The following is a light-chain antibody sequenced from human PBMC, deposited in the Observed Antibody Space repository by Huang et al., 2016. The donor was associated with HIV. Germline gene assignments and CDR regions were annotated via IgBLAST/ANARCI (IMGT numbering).Light chain of an antibody. CDR2: GAT. CDR1: QNLSSSY. V-gene: IGKV3-20*01. CDR3: HHYGSSRGT. J-gene: IGKJ1*01. Sequence: EIVLTQSPGTLSLSPGEGATRSCRASQNLSSSYLVCYQHNPGQAPRLLIFGATKRAAGIPDSFSGSGSGTDFTLTISILEPEDFAVYFCHHYGSSRGTFGQGTEVEIK.